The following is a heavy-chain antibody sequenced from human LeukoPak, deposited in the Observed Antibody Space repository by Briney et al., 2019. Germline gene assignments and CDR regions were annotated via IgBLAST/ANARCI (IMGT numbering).Heavy chain of an antibody. CDR3: TREIRYFDWFQADY. CDR2: IRSKGYGGTA. J-gene: IGHJ4*02. V-gene: IGHV3-49*03. Sequence: GGSLRLSCTTSGFILGDYSMSWFRQAPGKGLEWVGFIRSKGYGGTAEYAASVKGRFTISRDDSSSIAYLQMDSLKTEDTAVYYCTREIRYFDWFQADYWGQGTLVTVSS. D-gene: IGHD3-9*01. CDR1: GFILGDYS.